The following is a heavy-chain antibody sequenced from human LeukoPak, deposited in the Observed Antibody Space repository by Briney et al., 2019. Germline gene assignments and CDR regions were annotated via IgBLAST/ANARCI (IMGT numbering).Heavy chain of an antibody. CDR1: GFTFINAW. CDR3: TTVGSYLPY. CDR2: IKSKTDGDIT. Sequence: GGSLRLSCAASGFTFINAWMNWVRQAPGKGLEWVGRIKSKTDGDITDYAAPVKGRFTISRDDSKNTLYLQMNSLETEDTPVYYCTTVGSYLPYWGQGTLVTVSS. J-gene: IGHJ4*02. D-gene: IGHD1-26*01. V-gene: IGHV3-15*01.